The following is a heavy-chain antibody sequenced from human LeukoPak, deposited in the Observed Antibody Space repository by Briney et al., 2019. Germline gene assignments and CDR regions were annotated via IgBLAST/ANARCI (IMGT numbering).Heavy chain of an antibody. CDR3: ARHGYDFWSGYSPFFDY. V-gene: IGHV4-34*01. J-gene: IGHJ4*02. CDR1: GGSFSGYY. CDR2: INHSGST. D-gene: IGHD3-3*01. Sequence: ASETLSLTCAVYGGSFSGYYWSWIRQPPGKGLEWIGEINHSGSTNYNPSLKSRVTISVDTSKNQFSLKLSSVTAADTAVYYCARHGYDFWSGYSPFFDYWGQGTLVTVSS.